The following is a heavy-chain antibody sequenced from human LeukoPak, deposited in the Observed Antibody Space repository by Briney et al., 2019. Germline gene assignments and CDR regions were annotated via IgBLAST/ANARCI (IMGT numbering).Heavy chain of an antibody. CDR3: ARVDYNGMDV. CDR2: ISSTGSTI. J-gene: IGHJ6*02. V-gene: IGHV3-48*03. Sequence: PGGSLRLSCAASGFTFRSYEMNWVRHAPRKGREWGSYISSTGSTIYYATSVKGRFNTSRDNAKNSLYLQMNSLRAEDTAVYYCARVDYNGMDVWGQGTTVTVSS. CDR1: GFTFRSYE.